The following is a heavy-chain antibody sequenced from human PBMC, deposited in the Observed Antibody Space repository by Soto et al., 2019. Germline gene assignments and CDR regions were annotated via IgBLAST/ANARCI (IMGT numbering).Heavy chain of an antibody. V-gene: IGHV1-46*01. CDR2: INPNGGST. Sequence: QVRLVQSGAEVKKPGASVKVSCKASGYIFTNYYIHWVRQAPGQGLEWMAIINPNGGSTNCAQEFQGSINLTRDTSTSTVYMDLSSRTSEETAVYYCARGGYSGDTWGQGTLVTVSS. D-gene: IGHD2-21*01. CDR3: ARGGYSGDT. J-gene: IGHJ4*02. CDR1: GYIFTNYY.